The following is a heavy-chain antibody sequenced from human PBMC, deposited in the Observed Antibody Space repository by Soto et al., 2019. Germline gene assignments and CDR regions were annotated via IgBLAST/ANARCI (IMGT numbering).Heavy chain of an antibody. Sequence: SVKVSCKASGGTFSSYAISWVRQAPGQGLEWMGGIIPIFGTANYAQKFQGRVTITADESTSTAYMELSSLRSEDTAVHYCARGIAVAGTTDYWGQGTLVTVSS. V-gene: IGHV1-69*13. CDR2: IIPIFGTA. CDR3: ARGIAVAGTTDY. CDR1: GGTFSSYA. D-gene: IGHD6-19*01. J-gene: IGHJ4*02.